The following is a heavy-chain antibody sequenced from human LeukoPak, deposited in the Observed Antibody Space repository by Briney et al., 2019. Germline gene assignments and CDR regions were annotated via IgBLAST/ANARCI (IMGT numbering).Heavy chain of an antibody. CDR3: ARLFTEVEWLVLSTVGAFDI. D-gene: IGHD6-19*01. CDR2: IYPGDSDT. CDR1: GYSFTSYW. V-gene: IGHV5-51*01. Sequence: KRGESLKISCKGSGYSFTSYWIGWVRQMPGKGLEWMGIIYPGDSDTRYSPSFQGQVTISADKSISTAYLQWSSLKASDTAMYYCARLFTEVEWLVLSTVGAFDIWGQGTMVTVSS. J-gene: IGHJ3*02.